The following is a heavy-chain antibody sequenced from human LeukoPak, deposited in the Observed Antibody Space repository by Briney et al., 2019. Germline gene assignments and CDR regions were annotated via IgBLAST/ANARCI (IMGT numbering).Heavy chain of an antibody. CDR2: IIPIFGTA. D-gene: IGHD1-26*01. V-gene: IGHV1-69*13. J-gene: IGHJ1*01. CDR3: ARDGPVVGATGPGEDFQH. CDR1: GGTFSSYA. Sequence: SVKVSCKASGGTFSSYAISWVRQAPGQGLEWMGGIIPIFGTANYAQKFQGRVTITADESTSTAYMELSSLRSEDTAVYYCARDGPVVGATGPGEDFQHWGQGTLVTVSS.